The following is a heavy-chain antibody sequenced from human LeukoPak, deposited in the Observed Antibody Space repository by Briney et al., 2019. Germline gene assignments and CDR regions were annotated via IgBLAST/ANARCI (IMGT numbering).Heavy chain of an antibody. V-gene: IGHV4-39*07. Sequence: SETLSLTRTVSGGSISSSSYYWGWIRQPPRKWLEWIGSIYYSGSTYYNPSLKSRVTISVDTSKNQFSLKLSSVTAADTAVYYCARVAPTSAVVIRGYLDYWGQGTLVTVSS. J-gene: IGHJ4*02. CDR2: IYYSGST. CDR1: GGSISSSSYY. D-gene: IGHD2-21*01. CDR3: ARVAPTSAVVIRGYLDY.